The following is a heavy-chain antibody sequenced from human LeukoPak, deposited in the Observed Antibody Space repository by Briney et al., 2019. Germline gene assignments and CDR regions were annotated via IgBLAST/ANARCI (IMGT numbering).Heavy chain of an antibody. Sequence: SGTLSLTCAVSGGSISSSNWWSWVRQPPGKGLEWIGEIYHSGSTNYNPSLKSRVTISVDKSKNQFSLKLSSVTAADTAVYYCARVSVYNGSGSYLFDYWGQGTLVTVSS. J-gene: IGHJ4*02. CDR1: GGSISSSNW. D-gene: IGHD3-10*01. CDR2: IYHSGST. V-gene: IGHV4-4*02. CDR3: ARVSVYNGSGSYLFDY.